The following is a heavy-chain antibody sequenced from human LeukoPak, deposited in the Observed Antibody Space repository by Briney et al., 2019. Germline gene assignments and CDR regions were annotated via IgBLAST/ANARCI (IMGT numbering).Heavy chain of an antibody. J-gene: IGHJ5*02. CDR3: ARHAQRVAAANWFDP. D-gene: IGHD6-13*01. CDR2: IYPGDSDT. CDR1: GYSFTSYW. Sequence: PGESLKISCKGSGYSFTSYWIGWVRQMPGKGLEWMGIIYPGDSDTRYSPSFQGQVTISADKSISTAYLQWSSLKASDTAMYYCARHAQRVAAANWFDPWGQGTLVTVSS. V-gene: IGHV5-51*01.